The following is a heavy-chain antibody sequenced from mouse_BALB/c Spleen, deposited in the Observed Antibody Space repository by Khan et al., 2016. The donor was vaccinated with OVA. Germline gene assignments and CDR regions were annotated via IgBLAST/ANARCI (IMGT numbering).Heavy chain of an antibody. CDR2: ISPGSGDT. D-gene: IGHD1-2*01. CDR3: ARRNYFGYTFAY. V-gene: IGHV1-77*01. J-gene: IGHJ3*01. CDR1: GYTFTDYY. Sequence: QVQLQQSGAELARPGASVKLSCKASGYTFTDYYINWVKQRTGQGLEWIGEISPGSGDTSYNEKFKGKATLTADKSSRTASMQPSSLTSDASAVYFCARRNYFGYTFAYWGQGTLVTVSA.